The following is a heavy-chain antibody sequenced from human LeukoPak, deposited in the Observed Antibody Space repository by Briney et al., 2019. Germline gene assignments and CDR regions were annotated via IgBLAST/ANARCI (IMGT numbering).Heavy chain of an antibody. V-gene: IGHV3-74*01. CDR3: GREKVEMATIGFWDY. J-gene: IGHJ4*02. Sequence: PGGSLRLSCAASGFTFSSYWMHWVRQAPGKGLVWVSRINNDGSSTSYADSVKGRFTISRDNSKNTLYLQMNSLRAEDTAVYYCGREKVEMATIGFWDYWGQGTLVTVSS. CDR2: INNDGSST. CDR1: GFTFSSYW. D-gene: IGHD5-24*01.